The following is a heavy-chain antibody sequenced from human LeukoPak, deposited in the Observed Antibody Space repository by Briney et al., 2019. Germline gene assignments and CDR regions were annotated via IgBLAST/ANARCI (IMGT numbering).Heavy chain of an antibody. Sequence: ASVKVSCKASGYTFTSYGINWVRQATGQGLEWMGWMNPNSGNTGYAQKFQGRVTITRNTSISTAYMELSSLRSEDTAVYYCARGSSTDLHDYWGQGTLVTVSS. D-gene: IGHD2-2*01. V-gene: IGHV1-8*03. CDR2: MNPNSGNT. CDR1: GYTFTSYG. CDR3: ARGSSTDLHDY. J-gene: IGHJ4*02.